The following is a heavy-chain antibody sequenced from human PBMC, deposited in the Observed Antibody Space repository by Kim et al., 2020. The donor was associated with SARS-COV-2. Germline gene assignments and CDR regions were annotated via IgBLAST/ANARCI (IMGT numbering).Heavy chain of an antibody. D-gene: IGHD3-9*01. CDR1: GFTFSSYG. J-gene: IGHJ6*02. Sequence: GGSLRLSCAASGFTFSSYGMHWVRQAPGKGLEWVAVISYDGSNKYYADSVKGRFTISRDNSKNTLYLQMNSLRAEDTAVYYCATERRWYFDWLPYYYYYGMDVWGQGTTVTVSS. CDR2: ISYDGSNK. V-gene: IGHV3-30*03. CDR3: ATERRWYFDWLPYYYYYGMDV.